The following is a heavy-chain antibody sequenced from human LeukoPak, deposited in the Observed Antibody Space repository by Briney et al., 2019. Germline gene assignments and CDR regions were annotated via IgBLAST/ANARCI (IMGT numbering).Heavy chain of an antibody. CDR2: MNPNSGNT. CDR1: GYTFTSYD. V-gene: IGHV1-8*01. D-gene: IGHD3-9*01. J-gene: IGHJ6*03. CDR3: ARDGRYYDILTGYYKDYYYYYMDV. Sequence: ASVKVSCKASGYTFTSYDINWVRQATGQGLEWMGWMNPNSGNTSYAQKFQGRVTMTRNTSISTAYMELSSLRSEDTAVYYCARDGRYYDILTGYYKDYYYYYMDVWGKGTTVTISS.